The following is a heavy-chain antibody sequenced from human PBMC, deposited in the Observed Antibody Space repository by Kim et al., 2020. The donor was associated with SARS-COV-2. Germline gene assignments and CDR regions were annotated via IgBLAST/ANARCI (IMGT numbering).Heavy chain of an antibody. Sequence: ASVKVSCKVSGYTLTELSMHWVRQAPVKGLEWMGGFDPEDGETIYAQKFQGRVTMTEDTSTDTAYMELSSLRSEDTAVYYCATDLLPADYGEVKEGYWGQGTLVTVSS. D-gene: IGHD4-17*01. CDR1: GYTLTELS. V-gene: IGHV1-24*01. CDR2: FDPEDGET. CDR3: ATDLLPADYGEVKEGY. J-gene: IGHJ4*02.